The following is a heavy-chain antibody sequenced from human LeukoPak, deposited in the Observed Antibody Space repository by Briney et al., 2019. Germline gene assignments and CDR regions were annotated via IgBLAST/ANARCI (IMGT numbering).Heavy chain of an antibody. V-gene: IGHV5-51*01. CDR1: GYSFTIYW. J-gene: IGHJ4*02. CDR2: TYPGDSDT. Sequence: GESLKISCKGSGYSFTIYWIGWVRQMPRKGLEWMGITYPGDSDTRYSPSFQGQVTISADKSISTAYLQWSSLKASDTAMYYCACYSSSWSLDYWGQGSLVTVSS. D-gene: IGHD6-13*01. CDR3: ACYSSSWSLDY.